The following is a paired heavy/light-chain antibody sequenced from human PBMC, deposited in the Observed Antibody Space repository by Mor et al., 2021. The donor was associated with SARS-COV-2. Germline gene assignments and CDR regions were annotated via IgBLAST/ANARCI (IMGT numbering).Light chain of an antibody. CDR3: SSYTRTSTLV. Sequence: QSALTQPASVSGSPGQSITISCTATSSDIVFYNYVSWYQQHPGKAPKLMIYDVTKRPSGLSNRFSGSKSGNTASLTISGLQADDEADYYCSSYTRTSTLVFGGGTKLTVL. CDR2: DVT. J-gene: IGLJ2*01. CDR1: SSDIVFYNY. V-gene: IGLV2-14*03.
Heavy chain of an antibody. J-gene: IGHJ4*02. V-gene: IGHV3-9*01. CDR3: AKDMSPVGGKTWYFDY. D-gene: IGHD1-1*01. CDR2: ISSNSGTK. CDR1: GFNFDDYA. Sequence: EVQLVESGGGLVQPGRSLRLSCAASGFNFDDYAMYWVRQAPGKGLEWVSSISSNSGTKGYADSVKGRFTISRDNAKNSLSLQMNSLRAEDTAFYYCAKDMSPVGGKTWYFDYWGQGTLVTVAS.